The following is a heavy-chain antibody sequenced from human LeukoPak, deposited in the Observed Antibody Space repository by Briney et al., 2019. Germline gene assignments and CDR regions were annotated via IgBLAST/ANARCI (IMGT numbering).Heavy chain of an antibody. J-gene: IGHJ4*02. CDR2: IYYSGST. D-gene: IGHD3-22*01. Sequence: PSETLSLTCTVSGGSISSSSYYWGWIRQPPGKGLEWIGSIYYSGSTYYNPSLKSRVTISVDTSKNQFSLKLSSVTAADTAVYYCARHYYDSSGRFYYFDYWGQGTLVTVSS. CDR3: ARHYYDSSGRFYYFDY. CDR1: GGSISSSSYY. V-gene: IGHV4-39*01.